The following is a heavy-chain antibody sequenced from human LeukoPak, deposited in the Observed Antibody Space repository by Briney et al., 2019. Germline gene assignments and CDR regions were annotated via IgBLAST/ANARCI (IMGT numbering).Heavy chain of an antibody. D-gene: IGHD6-19*01. J-gene: IGHJ4*02. CDR1: GGSFSGYY. CDR3: AQRAVAGSYYFDY. CDR2: INHSGST. V-gene: IGHV4-34*01. Sequence: SETLSLTCAVYGGSFSGYYWSWIRQPPGKGLEWIGEINHSGSTNYNPSLKSRVTISVDTSKNQFSLKLSSMTAADTAVYYCAQRAVAGSYYFDYWGQGTLVTVSS.